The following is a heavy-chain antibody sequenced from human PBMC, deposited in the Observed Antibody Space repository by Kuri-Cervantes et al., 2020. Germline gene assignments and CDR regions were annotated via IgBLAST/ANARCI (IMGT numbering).Heavy chain of an antibody. D-gene: IGHD3-3*01. CDR2: ISSSNSTI. V-gene: IGHV3-48*02. CDR1: GFTFSSYS. CDR3: ARGRLTIFGVITLNWFAP. J-gene: IGHJ5*02. Sequence: GGSLRLSCAASGFTFSSYSMNWVRQAPGKGLEWVSYISSSNSTIYYADSVKGRFTISRDNAKNSLYLQMNSLRDEDTAVYYCARGRLTIFGVITLNWFAPWGQGTLVTVSS.